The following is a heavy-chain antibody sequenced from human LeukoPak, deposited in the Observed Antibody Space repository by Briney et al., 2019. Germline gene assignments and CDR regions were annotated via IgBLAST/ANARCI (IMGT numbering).Heavy chain of an antibody. CDR3: AKVAGKYQLLCDY. CDR2: ISGSGGST. CDR1: AFTFSSYA. J-gene: IGHJ4*02. V-gene: IGHV3-23*01. Sequence: GGSLRLSCAASAFTFSSYAMSWVRQPPGKGLEWVSAISGSGGSTYYADSVKGRFTISRDNSKNTLYLQRNSLRAEDTAVYYCAKVAGKYQLLCDYWGQGTLVTVSS. D-gene: IGHD2-2*01.